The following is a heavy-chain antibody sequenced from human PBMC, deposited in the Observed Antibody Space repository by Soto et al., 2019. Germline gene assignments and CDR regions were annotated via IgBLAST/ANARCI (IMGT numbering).Heavy chain of an antibody. Sequence: PGGSLRLSCAASGFTFSSYGMHWVRQAPGKGLEWVAVISYDGSNKYYADSVKGRFTISRDNSKNTLYLQMNSLRAEDTAVYYCAKAKRGIAAAGTDYYYMDVWGKGTTVTVSS. J-gene: IGHJ6*03. CDR2: ISYDGSNK. CDR1: GFTFSSYG. CDR3: AKAKRGIAAAGTDYYYMDV. V-gene: IGHV3-30*18. D-gene: IGHD6-13*01.